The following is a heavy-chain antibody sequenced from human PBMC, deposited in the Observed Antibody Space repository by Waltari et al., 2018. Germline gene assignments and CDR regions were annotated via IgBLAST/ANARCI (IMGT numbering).Heavy chain of an antibody. CDR1: GGTFSSYA. CDR3: ARPMTTVTKAYAFDI. J-gene: IGHJ3*02. CDR2: FSPIFGTA. V-gene: IGHV1-69*01. Sequence: QVQLVQSGAEVKKPGSSVKDSCKASGGTFSSYAISWVRQDPGQVLEWMGGFSPIFGTANYAQKFPGRVTITADESTSTAYMELSSLRSDDTAVYYCARPMTTVTKAYAFDIWGQWTMVTVSS. D-gene: IGHD4-17*01.